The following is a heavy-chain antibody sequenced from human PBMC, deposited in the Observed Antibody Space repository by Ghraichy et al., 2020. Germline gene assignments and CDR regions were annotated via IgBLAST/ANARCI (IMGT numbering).Heavy chain of an antibody. Sequence: ASVKVSCKASGDTFTSYGFALVRQSPGQGLEWMGWISPYNGNTNYAQKLQGRVTMTTDTSTSTAYMELRSLRSDDTAVYYCARDHSSGEQNWFDPWGQGTLVTVSS. D-gene: IGHD6-19*01. CDR1: GDTFTSYG. J-gene: IGHJ5*02. CDR2: ISPYNGNT. CDR3: ARDHSSGEQNWFDP. V-gene: IGHV1-18*01.